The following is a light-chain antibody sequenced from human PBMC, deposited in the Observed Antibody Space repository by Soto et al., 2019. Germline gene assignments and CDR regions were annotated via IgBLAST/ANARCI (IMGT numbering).Light chain of an antibody. CDR3: QQYNTYST. V-gene: IGKV1-5*01. Sequence: DIQMTQSPSTLSASVGDSFTITCRASQNIRNWLAWYQQKPGKAPNTLIYDASSLKSGVPARFRGSGSGTEFTLPISSLQPDDFATDDCQQYNTYSTFGQGTRLEIK. J-gene: IGKJ5*01. CDR2: DAS. CDR1: QNIRNW.